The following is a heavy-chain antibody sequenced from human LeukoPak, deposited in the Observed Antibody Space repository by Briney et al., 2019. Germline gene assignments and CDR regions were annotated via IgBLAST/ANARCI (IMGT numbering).Heavy chain of an antibody. CDR2: IYPYDTDI. CDR3: ARRGPLAAAGTSLDY. D-gene: IGHD6-13*01. CDR1: GYSFTSYW. V-gene: IGHV5-51*01. J-gene: IGHJ4*02. Sequence: GESLKISCKGSGYSFTSYWIGWVRQLPGKGQEWMGIIYPYDTDIRYRPSFQGQVTISADKSISTAYLQWSSLKASDTAMYYCARRGPLAAAGTSLDYWGQGTLVTVSS.